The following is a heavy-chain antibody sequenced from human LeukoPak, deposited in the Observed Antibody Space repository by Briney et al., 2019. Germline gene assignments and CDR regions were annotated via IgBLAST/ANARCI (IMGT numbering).Heavy chain of an antibody. V-gene: IGHV4-4*02. CDR2: IYHSGST. Sequence: SETLSLTCAVSGGSISSSNWWSWVRQPPGKGLEWIGEIYHSGSTNYNPSLKSRVTISVDKSKNQFSLKLSSVTAADTAVYHCARVRDYYDSSGYYGPDAFDIWGQGTMVTVSS. CDR1: GGSISSSNW. D-gene: IGHD3-22*01. CDR3: ARVRDYYDSSGYYGPDAFDI. J-gene: IGHJ3*02.